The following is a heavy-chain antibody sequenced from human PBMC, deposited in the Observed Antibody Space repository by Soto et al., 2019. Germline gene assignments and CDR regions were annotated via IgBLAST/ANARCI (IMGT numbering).Heavy chain of an antibody. CDR3: ARDLAGASSSPLRFDP. Sequence: ASVKVSCKASGYTFTSYYMHWVRQAPGQGLEWMGIINPSGGSTSYAQKFQGRVTMTRDTSTSTVYMELSSLRSEDTAVYYCARDLAGASSSPLRFDPWGQGTLVTVSS. CDR2: INPSGGST. J-gene: IGHJ5*02. V-gene: IGHV1-46*03. CDR1: GYTFTSYY. D-gene: IGHD6-6*01.